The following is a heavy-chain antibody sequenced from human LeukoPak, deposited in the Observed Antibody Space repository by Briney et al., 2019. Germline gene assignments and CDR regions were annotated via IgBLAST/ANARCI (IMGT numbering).Heavy chain of an antibody. CDR3: ARGLGRGLKITPGGY. Sequence: SETLSLTCAVYGGSFSGYYWSWIRQPPGKGLEWIGEINHSGSTNYNPSLKSRVTISVDTSKNQFSLKLSSVTAADTAVYYCARGLGRGLKITPGGYWGQGTLVTVSS. V-gene: IGHV4-34*01. D-gene: IGHD1-14*01. CDR2: INHSGST. J-gene: IGHJ4*02. CDR1: GGSFSGYY.